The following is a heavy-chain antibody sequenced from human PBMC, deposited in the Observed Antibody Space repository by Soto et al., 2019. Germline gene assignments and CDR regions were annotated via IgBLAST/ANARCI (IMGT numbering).Heavy chain of an antibody. J-gene: IGHJ5*02. CDR2: IYTSGST. Sequence: SETLSLPCTVSGGSISSYYWSWIRQPAGKGLEWIGRIYTSGSTNYNPSLKSRVTMSVDTSKNQFSLKLSSVTAADTAVYDCARGDVGIQLRGVEDCFDHSVQGTLVTDS. D-gene: IGHD5-18*01. CDR3: ARGDVGIQLRGVEDCFDH. CDR1: GGSISSYY. V-gene: IGHV4-4*07.